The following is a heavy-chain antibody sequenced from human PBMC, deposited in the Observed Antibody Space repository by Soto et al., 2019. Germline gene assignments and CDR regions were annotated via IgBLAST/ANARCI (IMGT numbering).Heavy chain of an antibody. J-gene: IGHJ4*02. Sequence: SQTLSLTCAISGDSVSSNSAAWNWIRQSPSRGLEWLGRTYYRSKWFNDHAISVKSRIAINPDPSKNHFSLQLNSVTPDDTAVYYCARSTRGQGVEYIDFWGQGSLVTGSS. CDR1: GDSVSSNSAA. D-gene: IGHD3-10*01. V-gene: IGHV6-1*01. CDR3: ARSTRGQGVEYIDF. CDR2: TYYRSKWFN.